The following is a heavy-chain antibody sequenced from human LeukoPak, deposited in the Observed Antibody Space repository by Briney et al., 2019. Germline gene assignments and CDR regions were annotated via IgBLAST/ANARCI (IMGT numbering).Heavy chain of an antibody. CDR3: ARVGFWSGYRAANYYYYMDV. CDR1: GGSISSYY. D-gene: IGHD3-3*01. V-gene: IGHV4-59*01. Sequence: PSETLSLTCTVSGGSISSYYWSWIRQPPGKGLEWIGYTYYSGSTNYNPSLKSRVTISVDTSKNQFSLKLSSVTAADTAVYYCARVGFWSGYRAANYYYYMDVWGKGTTVTVSS. J-gene: IGHJ6*03. CDR2: TYYSGST.